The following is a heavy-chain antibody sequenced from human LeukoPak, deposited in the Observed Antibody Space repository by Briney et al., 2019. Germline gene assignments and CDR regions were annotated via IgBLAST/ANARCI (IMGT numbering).Heavy chain of an antibody. J-gene: IGHJ1*01. Sequence: GGSLRLSCAASGFLFDDYAMHWVRQAPGKGLEWVSSISWNSGSIGYADSVKGRFTISRDNAKNSLYLQMNSLRAEDTALYYCAKDIAGSSSWYSPEYFQHWGQGTLVTVSS. CDR2: ISWNSGSI. V-gene: IGHV3-9*01. D-gene: IGHD6-13*01. CDR3: AKDIAGSSSWYSPEYFQH. CDR1: GFLFDDYA.